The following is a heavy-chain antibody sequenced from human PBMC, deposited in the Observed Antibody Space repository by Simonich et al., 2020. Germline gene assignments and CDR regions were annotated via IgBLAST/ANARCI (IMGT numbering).Heavy chain of an antibody. CDR2: INLNGGQT. J-gene: IGHJ2*01. V-gene: IGHV1-2*06. Sequence: QVQLVQSGAEVKKPGASVKVSCTASGYTFTGYSMPWVRQAPGQGLWWMGRINLNGGQTTYAQTFQGRVTMTGEQSISTAYMELSRLRSDDTAVYYCARDGGNCSGGSCYWYFDLWGRGTLVTVSS. CDR1: GYTFTGYS. D-gene: IGHD2-15*01. CDR3: ARDGGNCSGGSCYWYFDL.